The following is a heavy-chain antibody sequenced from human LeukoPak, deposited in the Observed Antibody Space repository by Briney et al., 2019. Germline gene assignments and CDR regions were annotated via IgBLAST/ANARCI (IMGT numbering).Heavy chain of an antibody. CDR2: ISSSSTYI. D-gene: IGHD5-24*01. CDR3: ARGELKATITGLDS. J-gene: IGHJ4*02. V-gene: IGHV3-21*06. CDR1: GFPFSDYY. Sequence: GGSLRLSCAASGFPFSDYYMNWVRQAPGKGLEWVSAISSSSTYIYYADSVKGRFTISRDNAENSLYLQMNGLRVEDTAVYFCARGELKATITGLDSWGQGTLVTVSS.